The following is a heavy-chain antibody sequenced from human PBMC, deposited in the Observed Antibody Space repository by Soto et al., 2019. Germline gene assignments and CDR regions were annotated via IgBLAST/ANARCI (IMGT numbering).Heavy chain of an antibody. CDR3: VSPEGYYDSSGYTLDY. CDR1: GDSIGSSTYY. V-gene: IGHV4-39*01. D-gene: IGHD3-22*01. CDR2: MFYSGST. Sequence: SETLSLTCTVSGDSIGSSTYYWGWIRQPPGKGLEWIGSMFYSGSTYYYPSLKSRVTLSIDTSKNQFSLKLNSVTAADTAVYYCVSPEGYYDSSGYTLDYWGQGTLVTVSS. J-gene: IGHJ4*02.